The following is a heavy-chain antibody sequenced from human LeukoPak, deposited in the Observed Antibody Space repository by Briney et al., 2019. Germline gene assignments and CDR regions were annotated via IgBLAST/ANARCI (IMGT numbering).Heavy chain of an antibody. CDR3: AREGRTPLSRIGSLDL. V-gene: IGHV6-1*01. CDR2: TYYRSKWYH. D-gene: IGHD4-23*01. Sequence: SQTLSLTCAISGDSVSNNFAAWNWIRQSPSRGLEWLGRTYYRSKWYHDYAVSVKSRLIITPDTSKNQFSLQLHSVTPEDTAVYFCAREGRTPLSRIGSLDLWGQGTLVTVSS. CDR1: GDSVSNNFAA. J-gene: IGHJ5*02.